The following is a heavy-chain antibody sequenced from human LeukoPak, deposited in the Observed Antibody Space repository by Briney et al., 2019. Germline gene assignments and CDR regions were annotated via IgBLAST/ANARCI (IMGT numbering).Heavy chain of an antibody. CDR1: GFTFSSYG. J-gene: IGHJ3*02. Sequence: PGGSLRLSCAASGFTFSSYGMHWVRQAPGKGLEWVAFIRYDGSNKYYADSVKGRFTISRDNSKNTLYLQMNSLRSDDTAVYYCARGYNISPWNAFDIWGQGTMVTVSS. D-gene: IGHD1-14*01. CDR3: ARGYNISPWNAFDI. CDR2: IRYDGSNK. V-gene: IGHV3-30*02.